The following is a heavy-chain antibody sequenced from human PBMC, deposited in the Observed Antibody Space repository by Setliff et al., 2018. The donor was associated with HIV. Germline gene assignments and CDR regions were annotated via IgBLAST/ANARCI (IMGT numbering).Heavy chain of an antibody. D-gene: IGHD3-10*01. CDR3: ARGKGVGGVIITGGLDV. Sequence: ASVKVSCKPPGHTFTNYDIHWMRRAPGQGLEWMGWMSPNSGVSGYALKFHGRVTMTRDTSITTLYMELSSLTSEDTAVYYCARGKGVGGVIITGGLDVWGQGTTVTVSS. CDR2: MSPNSGVS. CDR1: GHTFTNYD. V-gene: IGHV1-8*01. J-gene: IGHJ6*02.